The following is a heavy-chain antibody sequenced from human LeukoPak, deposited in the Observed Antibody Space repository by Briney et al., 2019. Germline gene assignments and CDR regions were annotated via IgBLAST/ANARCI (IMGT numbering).Heavy chain of an antibody. CDR2: INPNSGDT. Sequence: EGSVKVSCKTSGYTFTGYYMHWVRQAPGQGLEWMGWINPNSGDTNYAQKFQGRVTITADESTSTAYMELSSLRSEDTAVYYCARDSCGGDCYPFELGVYFQHWGQGTLVTVSS. CDR3: ARDSCGGDCYPFELGVYFQH. CDR1: GYTFTGYY. D-gene: IGHD2-21*02. J-gene: IGHJ1*01. V-gene: IGHV1-2*02.